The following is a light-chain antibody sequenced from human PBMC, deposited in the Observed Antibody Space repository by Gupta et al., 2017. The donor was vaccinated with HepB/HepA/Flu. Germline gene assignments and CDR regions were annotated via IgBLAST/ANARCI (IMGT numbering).Light chain of an antibody. CDR2: DVS. CDR1: SSDVGSYNL. V-gene: IGLV2-23*02. CDR3: CSYAGSTTSVV. J-gene: IGLJ2*01. Sequence: QSALTRPASVSRPPGHPITISSTGTSSDVGSYNLVSWYQQHPGKVPKLMIYDVSKRPSGVSNRFSGSKSGNTASLTISGLQAEDEADYYCCSYAGSTTSVVFGGGTKLTVL.